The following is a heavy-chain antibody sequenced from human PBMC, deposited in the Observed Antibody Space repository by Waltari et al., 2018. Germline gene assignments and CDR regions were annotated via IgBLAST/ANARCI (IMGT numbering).Heavy chain of an antibody. V-gene: IGHV1-69*02. CDR2: IIPILGIA. D-gene: IGHD3-22*01. J-gene: IGHJ5*02. CDR1: GGTFSSYT. CDR3: AYYYDSSGYSRGWFDP. Sequence: QVQLVQSGAEVKKPGSSVKVSCKASGGTFSSYTISWVRQAPGQGLEWMGRIIPILGIANDAQKFQGRGTITADKSTSTAYMELSSLRSEDTAVYYCAYYYDSSGYSRGWFDPWGQGTLVTVSS.